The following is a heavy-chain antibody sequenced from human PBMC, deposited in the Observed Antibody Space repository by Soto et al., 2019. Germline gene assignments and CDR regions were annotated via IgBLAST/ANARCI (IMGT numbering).Heavy chain of an antibody. CDR3: ARLQAAAGDNDLTFDY. D-gene: IGHD6-13*01. Sequence: EVQLVQSGAEVKKPGESLRISCKGSGYSFTSYWISWVRQLPGKGLEWMGRIAPSDSYTNYSPSIQGQVTIAADKSISTAYLQWSSLTASDTAMYYCARLQAAAGDNDLTFDYWGQGTLVTVSS. V-gene: IGHV5-10-1*01. CDR1: GYSFTSYW. CDR2: IAPSDSYT. J-gene: IGHJ4*02.